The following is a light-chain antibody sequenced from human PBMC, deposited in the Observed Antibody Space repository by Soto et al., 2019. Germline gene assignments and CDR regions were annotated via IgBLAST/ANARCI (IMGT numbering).Light chain of an antibody. CDR3: AAWDDSLKNWV. J-gene: IGLJ3*02. V-gene: IGLV1-44*01. Sequence: QPVLTQPPSASGTPGQRVTISCSGSSSNIGSNTVNWYQQLPGTAPKLLIYRNNQRPSGVPDRFSGSKSGTSASLAISGLQSEDEADYYCAAWDDSLKNWVFGGGTKLTVL. CDR2: RNN. CDR1: SSNIGSNT.